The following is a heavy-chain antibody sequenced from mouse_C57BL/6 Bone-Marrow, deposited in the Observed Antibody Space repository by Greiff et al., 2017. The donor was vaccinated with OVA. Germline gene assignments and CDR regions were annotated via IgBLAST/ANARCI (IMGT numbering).Heavy chain of an antibody. D-gene: IGHD1-1*01. CDR3: TRTTVVAYFDY. V-gene: IGHV14-4*01. CDR1: GFNIKDDY. J-gene: IGHJ2*01. CDR2: IDPENGDT. Sequence: VQLQQSGAELVRPGASVQLSCTASGFNIKDDYMHWVKQRPEQGLEWIGWIDPENGDTEYAPKFQGKATITADTSSNTAYLQLSSLTSEDTAVYYCTRTTVVAYFDYWGQGTTLTVSS.